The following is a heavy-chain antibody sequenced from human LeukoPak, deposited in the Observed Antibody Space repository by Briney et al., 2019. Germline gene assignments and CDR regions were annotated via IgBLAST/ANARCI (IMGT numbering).Heavy chain of an antibody. D-gene: IGHD2-15*01. Sequence: ASVKVSCKASGYTFTGYYMHWVRQAPGQGLEWMGRINPNSGGTNYAQKFQGRVTMTRDTSISTAYMELSRLRSDDTAAYYCARAVVVVAAHFDYWGQGTLVTVSS. CDR3: ARAVVVVAAHFDY. CDR2: INPNSGGT. V-gene: IGHV1-2*06. CDR1: GYTFTGYY. J-gene: IGHJ4*02.